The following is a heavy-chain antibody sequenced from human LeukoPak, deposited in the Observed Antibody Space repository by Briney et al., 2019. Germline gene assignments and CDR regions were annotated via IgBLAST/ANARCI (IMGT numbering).Heavy chain of an antibody. CDR1: GFTFSSYA. CDR2: ISYDGSNK. V-gene: IGHV3-30-3*01. CDR3: ARGGYCSSTSCRWGNWFDP. D-gene: IGHD2-2*01. J-gene: IGHJ5*02. Sequence: GGSLRLSCVDSGFTFSSYAMHWVRQAPGKGLEWVAVISYDGSNKYYADSVKGRFTISRDNSKNTLYLQMNSLRAEDTAVYYCARGGYCSSTSCRWGNWFDPWGQGTLVTVSS.